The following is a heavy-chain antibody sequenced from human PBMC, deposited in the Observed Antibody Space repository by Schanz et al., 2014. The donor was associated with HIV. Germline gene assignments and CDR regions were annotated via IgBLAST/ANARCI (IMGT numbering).Heavy chain of an antibody. CDR1: GFTITSYG. CDR3: VKAYSSGFSGAGS. D-gene: IGHD5-18*01. CDR2: ITESGGRT. J-gene: IGHJ5*02. V-gene: IGHV3-23*01. Sequence: EVQLLESGGGLVQPGGSLRLSCAVSGFTITSYGMSWVRQAPGKGLEWVSSITESGGRTYYADSVNGRFTISRDNSRNALYLHMNSLRADDTDIYYCVKAYSSGFSGAGSWGQGALVTVSS.